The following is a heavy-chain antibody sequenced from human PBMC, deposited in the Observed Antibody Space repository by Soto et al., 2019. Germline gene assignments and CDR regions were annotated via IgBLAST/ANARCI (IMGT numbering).Heavy chain of an antibody. CDR2: IYSGGSD. V-gene: IGHV4-59*01. CDR1: CDYFTSYY. Sequence: SETLSPTCAVSCDYFTSYYRSYIRQPPWKGLEWIVYIYSGGSDNYSPSLTIRVTLSIDTSKNQIPLTLNSVTAADTAVYFCSRVGKTSSNDAFDVGGQGTMVTLS. D-gene: IGHD6-13*01. J-gene: IGHJ3*01. CDR3: SRVGKTSSNDAFDV.